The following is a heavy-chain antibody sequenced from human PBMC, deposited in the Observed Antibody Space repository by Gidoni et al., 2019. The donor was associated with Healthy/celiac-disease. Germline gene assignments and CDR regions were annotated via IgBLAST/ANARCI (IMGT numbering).Heavy chain of an antibody. J-gene: IGHJ6*02. CDR1: GGTFSISA. CDR3: ARDLGIIDYGDYGRDGMDV. D-gene: IGHD4-17*01. CDR2: IIPIFGTA. V-gene: IGHV1-69*01. Sequence: QLQLVQSGAEVKKPGSSVKFSCKASGGTFSISAISWVRQAPGQGLDWMGGIIPIFGTANYEQKFQGRVTSTADESTSTAYMERSSRRSEDTAVYYCARDLGIIDYGDYGRDGMDVWGQGTTVTVSS.